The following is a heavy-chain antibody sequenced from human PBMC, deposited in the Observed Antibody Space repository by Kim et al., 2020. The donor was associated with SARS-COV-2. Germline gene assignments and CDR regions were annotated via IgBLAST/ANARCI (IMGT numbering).Heavy chain of an antibody. CDR2: IWSAGNNE. D-gene: IGHD1-26*01. V-gene: IGHV3-33*01. Sequence: GSLRLSCAASGFTFTNYGIHWVRQTPGKGLEWVAVIWSAGNNEDYADSVKGRFAISRGNSKNTVSLQMNSLRGDDTAVYFCARDRGAGQWGLLDFWGQGTLVTVSS. J-gene: IGHJ4*02. CDR1: GFTFTNYG. CDR3: ARDRGAGQWGLLDF.